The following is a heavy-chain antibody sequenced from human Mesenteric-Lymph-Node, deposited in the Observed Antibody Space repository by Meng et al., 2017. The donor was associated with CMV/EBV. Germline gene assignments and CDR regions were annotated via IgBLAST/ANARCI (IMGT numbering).Heavy chain of an antibody. D-gene: IGHD2-15*01. CDR2: IWYDGSNK. Sequence: GESLKISCAASGFTVSSHYMSWVRQAPGKGLEWVAVIWYDGSNKYYADSVKGRFTISRDNSKNTLYLQMNSLRAEDTAVYYCSKEVRGYLLWGQGTLVTVSS. J-gene: IGHJ4*02. CDR1: GFTVSSHY. CDR3: SKEVRGYLL. V-gene: IGHV3-33*06.